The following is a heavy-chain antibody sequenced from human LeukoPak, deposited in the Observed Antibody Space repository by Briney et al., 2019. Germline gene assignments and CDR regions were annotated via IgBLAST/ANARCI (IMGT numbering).Heavy chain of an antibody. Sequence: GGSLRLSCAASGFTFSSYWMHWVRQTPGKGLVWVSRIKSDGSTIYADSVKGRFTISRDNSKNTLYLQMNTLRSEDTAVYYCAKAPKRGSWYFDYWGQGTLVTVSS. D-gene: IGHD6-13*01. J-gene: IGHJ4*02. CDR2: IKSDGST. V-gene: IGHV3-74*01. CDR1: GFTFSSYW. CDR3: AKAPKRGSWYFDY.